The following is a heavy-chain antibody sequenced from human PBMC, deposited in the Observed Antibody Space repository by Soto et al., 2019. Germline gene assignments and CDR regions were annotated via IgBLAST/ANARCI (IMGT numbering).Heavy chain of an antibody. J-gene: IGHJ6*02. D-gene: IGHD1-20*01. Sequence: SGPTLVNPTETLTVTFTFSGFSLTSPLICVSWIRHSPGKALEWLALIERDDDDKYYSTSLKTRLTISKDTRKNQVVLTMANMDPADTATYYCARSIRGPRRFNGMDVWGQGTTVTV. V-gene: IGHV2-70*13. CDR2: IERDDDDK. CDR1: GFSLTSPLIC. CDR3: ARSIRGPRRFNGMDV.